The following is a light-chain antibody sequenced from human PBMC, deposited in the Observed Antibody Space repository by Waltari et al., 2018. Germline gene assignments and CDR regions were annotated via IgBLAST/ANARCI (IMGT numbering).Light chain of an antibody. CDR3: MEGAQWYT. J-gene: IGKJ2*01. Sequence: DVVLTQSPLSLSVTLGQPASLACRSSQSLAPSDGNTYLNWFQQGPGPSPRRLIYKVSNRDSGVPDRFSGSGSGTDFTLNISRVEADDVGVYYCMEGAQWYTFGQGTKLEIK. CDR2: KVS. CDR1: QSLAPSDGNTY. V-gene: IGKV2-30*02.